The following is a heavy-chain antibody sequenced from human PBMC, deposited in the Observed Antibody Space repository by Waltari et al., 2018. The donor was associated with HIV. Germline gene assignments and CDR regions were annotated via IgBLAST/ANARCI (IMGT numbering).Heavy chain of an antibody. Sequence: VQLHESGPGLVKPSGTLSLTCAVSGGSIRGTNWWTWVRQPPGKGLEWIGESYDDGSIKYNPSLQSRVTISIDKSKNQFSLNLSSATAADTAIYYCATRPPYRMADVRDWFDPWGQGTLVIVSS. V-gene: IGHV4-4*02. D-gene: IGHD3-16*02. CDR3: ATRPPYRMADVRDWFDP. CDR2: SYDDGSI. J-gene: IGHJ5*02. CDR1: GGSIRGTNW.